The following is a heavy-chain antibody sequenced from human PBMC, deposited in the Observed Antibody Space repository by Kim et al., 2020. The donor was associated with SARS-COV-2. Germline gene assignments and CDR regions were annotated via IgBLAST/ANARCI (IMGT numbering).Heavy chain of an antibody. J-gene: IGHJ4*02. D-gene: IGHD3-22*01. CDR1: GYTFTSYA. CDR3: ARDFLDYYDSSGYYYEFDY. CDR2: INTNTGNP. V-gene: IGHV7-4-1*02. Sequence: ASVKVSCKASGYTFTSYAMNWVRQAPGQGLEWMGWINTNTGNPTYAQGFTGRFVFSLDTSVSTAYLQISSLKAEDTAGYYCARDFLDYYDSSGYYYEFDYWGQGTLVTVSS.